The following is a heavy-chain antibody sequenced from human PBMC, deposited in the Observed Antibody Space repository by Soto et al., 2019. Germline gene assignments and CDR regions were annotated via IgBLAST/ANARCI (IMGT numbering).Heavy chain of an antibody. CDR1: GFTFSSYS. D-gene: IGHD6-13*01. CDR2: ISSSSYI. Sequence: PGGSLRLSCAASGFTFSSYSMNWVRQAPGKGLEWVSSISSSSYIYYADSVKGRFTISRDNAKNSLYLQMNSLRAEDTAVYYCARGLIAAAGIIGWGQGTLVTVSS. J-gene: IGHJ4*02. CDR3: ARGLIAAAGIIG. V-gene: IGHV3-21*01.